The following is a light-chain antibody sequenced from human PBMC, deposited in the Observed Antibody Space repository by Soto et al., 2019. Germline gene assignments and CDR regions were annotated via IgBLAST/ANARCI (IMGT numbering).Light chain of an antibody. CDR1: QSVNSGY. Sequence: EIVLTQSPATLSLSPGERATLSCRASQSVNSGYLAWFQQKPGRAPRLLIFGTSGRATGIPDRFRGNGSRTDFTLTISRLEPEDVAVYYCQQYGSSPWTFGQGTKVEVK. CDR2: GTS. CDR3: QQYGSSPWT. V-gene: IGKV3-20*01. J-gene: IGKJ1*01.